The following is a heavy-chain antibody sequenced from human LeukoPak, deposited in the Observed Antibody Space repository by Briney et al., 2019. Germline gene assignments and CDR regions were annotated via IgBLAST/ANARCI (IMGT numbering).Heavy chain of an antibody. D-gene: IGHD3-3*01. J-gene: IGHJ4*02. CDR1: GYTFTSYD. CDR3: ASRTKRFLEWLPEYYFDY. CDR2: MNPNRGNT. V-gene: IGHV1-8*01. Sequence: AASVKVSCKASGYTFTSYDIKWVRQAAGQGREGMGWMNPNRGNTVYAQKFEGRDTITRNNSIRTDYREVSRLREEDAAVYYCASRTKRFLEWLPEYYFDYWGQGTLVTVSS.